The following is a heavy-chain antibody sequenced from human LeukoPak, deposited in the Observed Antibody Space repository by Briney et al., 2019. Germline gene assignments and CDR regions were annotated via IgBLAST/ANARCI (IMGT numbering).Heavy chain of an antibody. CDR2: ITSSGGGGVT. J-gene: IGHJ4*02. CDR3: AKDGLYYDDSTRIYYFDY. V-gene: IGHV3-23*01. CDR1: GFSFSGYA. D-gene: IGHD3-22*01. Sequence: PGGSLRLSCVASGFSFSGYAMAWVRQAPGKGLEWVSAITSSGGGGVTYYADSVKGRFTISRDNSKNTQYLQMNNLRAENTARYYCAKDGLYYDDSTRIYYFDYWGQGTLVAVSS.